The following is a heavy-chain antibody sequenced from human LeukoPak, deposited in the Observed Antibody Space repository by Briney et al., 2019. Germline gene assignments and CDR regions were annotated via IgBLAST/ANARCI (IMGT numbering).Heavy chain of an antibody. CDR2: IIPVFGTA. Sequence: ASVKVSCKASGGTFSSYAISWVRQAPGQGLEWMGGIIPVFGTANYAQKFQGRVTITADESTSTAYMELSSLRSEDTAVYYCARDNSVEDTAWWFDPWGQGTLVTVSS. CDR1: GGTFSSYA. J-gene: IGHJ5*02. V-gene: IGHV1-69*13. CDR3: ARDNSVEDTAWWFDP. D-gene: IGHD4-23*01.